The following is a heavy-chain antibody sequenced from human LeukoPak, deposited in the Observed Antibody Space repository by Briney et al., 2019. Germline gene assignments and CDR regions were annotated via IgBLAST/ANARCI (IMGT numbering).Heavy chain of an antibody. D-gene: IGHD2-2*01. J-gene: IGHJ5*02. V-gene: IGHV4-4*07. CDR2: IYTSGST. Sequence: SETLSLTCTVSGGSISSYYWSWIRQPAGKGLEWIGRIYTSGSTNYNPSLKSRVTISVDTSKNQFSLKLSSVTAADTAVYYCAAYCSSTSCYGWFDPWGQGTLVTVSS. CDR3: AAYCSSTSCYGWFDP. CDR1: GGSISSYY.